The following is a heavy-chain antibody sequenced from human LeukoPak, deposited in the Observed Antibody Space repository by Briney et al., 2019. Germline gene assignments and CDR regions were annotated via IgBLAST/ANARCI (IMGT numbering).Heavy chain of an antibody. V-gene: IGHV3-30*04. CDR3: ARDTAPLLVGATRY. J-gene: IGHJ4*02. CDR1: GFTFSSYA. D-gene: IGHD1-26*01. Sequence: PGRSLRLSCAASGFTFSSYAMHWVRQAPGKGLEGVAVISYDGSNKYYADSAKGRFTISRDNSKNTLYLQMNSLRGEDTAVYYCARDTAPLLVGATRYWGQGTLVTVSS. CDR2: ISYDGSNK.